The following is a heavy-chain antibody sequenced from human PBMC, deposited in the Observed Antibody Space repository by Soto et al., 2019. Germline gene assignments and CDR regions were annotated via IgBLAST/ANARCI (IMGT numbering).Heavy chain of an antibody. V-gene: IGHV4-34*01. CDR3: ARTYYYGSGSPS. CDR2: INHSGST. CDR1: GGSFSCYY. D-gene: IGHD3-10*01. Sequence: SETLSLTCAVYGGSFSCYYWSWIRQPPGKGLEWIGEINHSGSTNYNPSLKSRVTISVDTSKNQFSLKLSSVTAADTAVYYCARTYYYGSGSPSWGQGTLVTSPQ. J-gene: IGHJ5*02.